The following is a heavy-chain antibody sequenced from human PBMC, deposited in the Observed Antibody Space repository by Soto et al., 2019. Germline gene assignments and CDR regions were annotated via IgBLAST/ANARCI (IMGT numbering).Heavy chain of an antibody. D-gene: IGHD2-8*01. V-gene: IGHV1-58*01. Sequence: SVKVSCKASGFTFTSSAFHWVRQARGQRLEWIGWIAVGSGYTNYAQRFQDRVTLTRDMSTATTYMELSRLTSEDTAIYYCAADATAWQQMVPSDYWGQGTLVTVSS. J-gene: IGHJ4*02. CDR1: GFTFTSSA. CDR2: IAVGSGYT. CDR3: AADATAWQQMVPSDY.